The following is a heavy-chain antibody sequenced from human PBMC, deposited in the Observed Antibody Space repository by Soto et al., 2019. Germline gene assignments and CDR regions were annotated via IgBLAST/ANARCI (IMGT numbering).Heavy chain of an antibody. J-gene: IGHJ3*02. CDR3: ARGGWLGSGYRSDTNAFDI. CDR2: ISAYNGNT. D-gene: IGHD3-22*01. CDR1: GYTFTGYY. V-gene: IGHV1-18*04. Sequence: EASVKVSCKASGYTFTGYYMHWVRQAPGQGLEWMGWISAYNGNTNYAQKLQGRVTMTTDTSTSTAYMELRSLRSDDTAVYYCARGGWLGSGYRSDTNAFDIWGQGTMVTVSS.